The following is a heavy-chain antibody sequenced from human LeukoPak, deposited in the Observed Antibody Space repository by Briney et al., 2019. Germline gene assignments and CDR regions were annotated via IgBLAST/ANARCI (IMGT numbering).Heavy chain of an antibody. J-gene: IGHJ4*02. Sequence: GGSLRFSCAASGFTFSNYYMSWVRQAPGKGLEWVSTVNDRGTGTYYADSVKGRFTISRDNSKNTLYLQMNSLRAEDTAVYYCAKSVLYLGYCSGGSCYSDYWGQGTLVTVSS. CDR1: GFTFSNYY. V-gene: IGHV3-23*01. D-gene: IGHD2-15*01. CDR3: AKSVLYLGYCSGGSCYSDY. CDR2: VNDRGTGT.